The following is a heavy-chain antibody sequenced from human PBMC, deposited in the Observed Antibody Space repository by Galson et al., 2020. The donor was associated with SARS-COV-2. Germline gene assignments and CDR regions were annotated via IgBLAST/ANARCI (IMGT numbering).Heavy chain of an antibody. D-gene: IGHD1-26*01. Sequence: SETLSLTCTVSGGSISSYYWSWIRQPPGKGLEWIGYIYYSGSTNYNPSLKSRVTISVDTSKNQFSLKLSSVTAADTAVYYCARRIIQVGARRPPPDDAFDIWGQGTMVTVSS. J-gene: IGHJ3*02. CDR2: IYYSGST. CDR3: ARRIIQVGARRPPPDDAFDI. CDR1: GGSISSYY. V-gene: IGHV4-59*08.